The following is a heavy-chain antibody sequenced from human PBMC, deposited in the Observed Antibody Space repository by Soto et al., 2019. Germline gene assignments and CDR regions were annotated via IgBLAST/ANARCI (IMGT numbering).Heavy chain of an antibody. CDR1: GSTFSDYG. CDR2: TSYDGSTK. V-gene: IGHV3-30*18. J-gene: IGHJ1*01. Sequence: QVQLVESGGGVVQPGNSLRLPCEASGSTFSDYGMHWVRQAPGKGLEWVAVTSYDGSTKYYADSVRGRFTISRDKSKNTLYLQMSSLRAEDTAVYYCAKMNSSGLRGYFQHWGQGTLVTVSS. CDR3: AKMNSSGLRGYFQH. D-gene: IGHD3-22*01.